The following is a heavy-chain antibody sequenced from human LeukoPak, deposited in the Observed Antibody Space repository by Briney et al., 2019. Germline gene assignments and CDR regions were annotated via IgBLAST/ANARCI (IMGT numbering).Heavy chain of an antibody. CDR2: ITGSVGST. D-gene: IGHD6-6*01. V-gene: IGHV3-23*01. J-gene: IGHJ4*02. Sequence: GGSLRLSCAASGFTFSSYAMNWVRQAPGKGLEWVSTITGSVGSTYYADSVKGRFTISTDISKNTLYLQMNSLRAEDTAVYYCARASSSSSPVFDYWGQGTLVTVSS. CDR1: GFTFSSYA. CDR3: ARASSSSSPVFDY.